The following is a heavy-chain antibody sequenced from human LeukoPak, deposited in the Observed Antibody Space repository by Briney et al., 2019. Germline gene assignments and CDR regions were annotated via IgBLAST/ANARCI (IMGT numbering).Heavy chain of an antibody. D-gene: IGHD3-22*01. CDR2: IWYDGSNK. Sequence: GGSLRLSCAASGFTFSSYGMHWVRQAPGKGLEWVAVIWYDGSNKYYADSVKGRFTISRDNPKNTLYLQMNSLRAEDTAVYYCARVRYYYDSSGHMDVWGQGTTVTVSS. CDR3: ARVRYYYDSSGHMDV. J-gene: IGHJ6*02. V-gene: IGHV3-33*01. CDR1: GFTFSSYG.